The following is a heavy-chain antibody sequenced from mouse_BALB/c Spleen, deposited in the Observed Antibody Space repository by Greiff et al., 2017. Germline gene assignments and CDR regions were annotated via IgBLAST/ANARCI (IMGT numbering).Heavy chain of an antibody. Sequence: EVNVVESGGGLVQPGGSLRLSCATSGFTFSDFYMEWVRQPPGERMEWSAASRNKANDYTTEYSASVKGRFIVSRDTSQSILYLQMNALRAEDTSIYYCARDASNWWYFDVWGAGTTVTVSS. CDR1: GFTFSDFY. V-gene: IGHV7-1*02. CDR2: SRNKANDYTT. D-gene: IGHD4-1*01. J-gene: IGHJ1*01. CDR3: ARDASNWWYFDV.